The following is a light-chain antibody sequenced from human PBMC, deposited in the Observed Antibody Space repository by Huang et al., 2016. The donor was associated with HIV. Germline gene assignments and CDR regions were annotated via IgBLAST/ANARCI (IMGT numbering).Light chain of an antibody. CDR1: QTVTNNY. Sequence: IVLTQSPDTLSLSPGERATLSCRASQTVTNNYLAWYQQRPGQAPRLRIYGASTRATGIPDRFSCGGSGTDFTLTISRLEPKDFVVYYCQQFGSSPPYSFGQGTKLEIK. CDR2: GAS. J-gene: IGKJ2*03. V-gene: IGKV3-20*01. CDR3: QQFGSSPPYS.